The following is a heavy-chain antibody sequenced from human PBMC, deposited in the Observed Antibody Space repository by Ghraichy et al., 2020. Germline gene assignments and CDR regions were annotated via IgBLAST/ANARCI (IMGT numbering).Heavy chain of an antibody. J-gene: IGHJ1*01. V-gene: IGHV3-9*01. CDR2: ISWNSGSI. D-gene: IGHD3-22*01. CDR1: GFTFDDYA. Sequence: GGSLRLSCAASGFTFDDYAMHWVRQAPGKGLEWVSGISWNSGSIGYADSVKGRFTISRDNAKNSLYLQMNSLRAQDTALYYCANSPNGKSTMIVVGYFQHWGQGTLVTVSS. CDR3: ANSPNGKSTMIVVGYFQH.